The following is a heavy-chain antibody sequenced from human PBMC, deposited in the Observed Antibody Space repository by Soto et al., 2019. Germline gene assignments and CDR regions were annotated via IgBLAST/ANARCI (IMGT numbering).Heavy chain of an antibody. Sequence: GSSLAVSCASSGFPFSSDGWSWVRRAPGKGLEWVSAISGSGGSTYYADSVKGRFTISRDNSKNTLYLQMNSLRAEDTAVYYCAQTTRFLEWLWFDYWGQGTLVTVSS. CDR1: GFPFSSDG. D-gene: IGHD3-3*01. J-gene: IGHJ4*02. V-gene: IGHV3-23*01. CDR3: AQTTRFLEWLWFDY. CDR2: ISGSGGST.